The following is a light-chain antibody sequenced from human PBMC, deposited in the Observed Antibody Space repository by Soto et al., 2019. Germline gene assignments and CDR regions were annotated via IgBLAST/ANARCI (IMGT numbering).Light chain of an antibody. CDR1: KLGNKY. V-gene: IGLV3-1*01. CDR2: QNY. CDR3: QAWDRSTGV. Sequence: SYELTQPPSVYVSPGQTASITCSGEKLGNKYACWYQQKPGQSPVLVIYQNYKRPSGIPERFSGSNSGNTATLTISATQARDEADYYCQAWDRSTGVFGGGTKLTVL. J-gene: IGLJ2*01.